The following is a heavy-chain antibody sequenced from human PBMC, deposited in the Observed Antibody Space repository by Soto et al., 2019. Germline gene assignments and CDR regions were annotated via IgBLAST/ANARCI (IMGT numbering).Heavy chain of an antibody. D-gene: IGHD1-26*01. CDR3: SKYSGGPTSPAA. Sequence: PSETLSLTCTVSGGSISGYYWSWLRQPPGKGLEWIGYIYNIGSTNYNPSLRSRVTMSIDTSQEQFSLKLSSVTATDTAMYYCSKYSGGPTSPAALGQGTLVTVSS. V-gene: IGHV4-59*08. J-gene: IGHJ5*02. CDR1: GGSISGYY. CDR2: IYNIGST.